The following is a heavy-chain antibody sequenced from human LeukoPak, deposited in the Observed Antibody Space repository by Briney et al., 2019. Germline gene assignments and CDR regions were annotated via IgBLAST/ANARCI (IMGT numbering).Heavy chain of an antibody. D-gene: IGHD1-14*01. Sequence: PSQTLSLTCTVSGGSISSGSYYWSWIRQPAGKGLEWIGRIYTSGSTNYNPSLKSRVTISVDTSKNQFSLKLSSVTAADTAVYYCARVNAIGGIDYWGQGTLVTVSS. CDR3: ARVNAIGGIDY. V-gene: IGHV4-61*02. J-gene: IGHJ4*02. CDR1: GGSISSGSYY. CDR2: IYTSGST.